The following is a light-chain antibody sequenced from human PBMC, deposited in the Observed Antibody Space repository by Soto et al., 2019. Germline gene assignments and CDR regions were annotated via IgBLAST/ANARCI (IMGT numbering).Light chain of an antibody. V-gene: IGKV1-39*01. Sequence: DIQMTQAPSSLSASVGDRVTITCRASQTIGTFLNWYQHKPGPAPKLLIYAASNLHSGVPSRFSGSGSGTDFTITISSLQPGDFASYFCQQSYTSRPWTFGRGTKVEIK. CDR2: AAS. CDR1: QTIGTF. J-gene: IGKJ1*01. CDR3: QQSYTSRPWT.